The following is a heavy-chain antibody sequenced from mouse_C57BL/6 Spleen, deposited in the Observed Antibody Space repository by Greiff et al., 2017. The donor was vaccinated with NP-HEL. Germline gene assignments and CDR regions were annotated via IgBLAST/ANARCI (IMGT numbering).Heavy chain of an antibody. CDR3: ARERGNYDY. D-gene: IGHD2-1*01. Sequence: QVQLQQPGAELVRPGSSVKLSCKASGYTFTSYWLHWVKQRPIQGLEWIGNIDPSDSETHYNQKFKDKATLTVDKSSSTAYMQLSSLTSEDSAVYYCARERGNYDYWGQGTTLTVSS. J-gene: IGHJ2*01. CDR2: IDPSDSET. CDR1: GYTFTSYW. V-gene: IGHV1-52*01.